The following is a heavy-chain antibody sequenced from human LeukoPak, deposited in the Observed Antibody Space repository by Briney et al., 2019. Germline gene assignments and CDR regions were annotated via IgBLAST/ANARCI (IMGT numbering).Heavy chain of an antibody. D-gene: IGHD6-13*01. CDR3: AKGAAAGSVRFGWFDP. J-gene: IGHJ5*02. Sequence: GGSLRLSCAASGFTFSSYAMSWVPHAPGKGLEWVSAISGSGGSTYYADSVKGRFTISRDNSKNTLYLQMNSLRAEDTAVYYCAKGAAAGSVRFGWFDPWGQGSLVTVSS. CDR1: GFTFSSYA. V-gene: IGHV3-23*01. CDR2: ISGSGGST.